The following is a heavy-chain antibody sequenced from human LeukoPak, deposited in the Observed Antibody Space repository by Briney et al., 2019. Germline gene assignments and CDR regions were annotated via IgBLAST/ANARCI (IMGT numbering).Heavy chain of an antibody. CDR3: ARDLSGTSDY. J-gene: IGHJ4*02. CDR1: GFILSNYW. Sequence: GGSLRLSCAASGFILSNYWMSWVRQAPGKGLEWVANIKQDGSEKYYVDSVKGRFTISRDNAKNSLYLQMNSLRAEDTAVYYCARDLSGTSDYWGQGTPVTVSS. V-gene: IGHV3-7*01. D-gene: IGHD3-10*01. CDR2: IKQDGSEK.